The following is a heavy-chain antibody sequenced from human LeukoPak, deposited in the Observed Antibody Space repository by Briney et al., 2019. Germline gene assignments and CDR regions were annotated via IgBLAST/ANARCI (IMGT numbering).Heavy chain of an antibody. CDR1: GFTVSRNY. CDR2: IYSGGAT. J-gene: IGHJ4*02. D-gene: IGHD3-22*01. Sequence: PGGSLRLSCAASGFTVSRNYMTWVRQAPGKGLEGVSVIYSGGATYYADSVKGRFTSSRDNSKITLYLQMNSLRAEDTALYYCARTSGYPYNFDNWGEGTLVTASS. CDR3: ARTSGYPYNFDN. V-gene: IGHV3-53*01.